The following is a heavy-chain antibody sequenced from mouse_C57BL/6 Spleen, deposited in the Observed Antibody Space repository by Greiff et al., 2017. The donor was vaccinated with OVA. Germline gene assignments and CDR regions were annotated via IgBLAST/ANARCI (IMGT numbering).Heavy chain of an antibody. CDR2: ISSGGSYT. J-gene: IGHJ3*01. CDR1: GFTFSSYG. V-gene: IGHV5-6*01. D-gene: IGHD1-1*02. CDR3: ERMGDHGVSGAWFAY. Sequence: EVKLMESGGDLVKPGGSLKLSCAASGFTFSSYGMSWVRQTPDKRLEWVATISSGGSYTYYPDSVKGRFTISRDNAKNTLYLQMSSLKSEDTAMYYCERMGDHGVSGAWFAYWGQGTLVTVSA.